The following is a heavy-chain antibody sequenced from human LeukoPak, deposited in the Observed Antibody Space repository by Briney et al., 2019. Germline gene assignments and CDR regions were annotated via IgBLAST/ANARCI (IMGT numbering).Heavy chain of an antibody. V-gene: IGHV4-30-4*01. CDR2: IYYSGST. CDR1: GGPISSNDYY. D-gene: IGHD4-11*01. Sequence: PSETLSLTCAVSGGPISSNDYYWNWIRQPPGKGLEWIGYIYYSGSTYYNPSLKSRVTISVDTSKNQFSLNLSSVTAADTAVYYCARESRDYVNYFDPWGQGTLVTVSS. J-gene: IGHJ5*02. CDR3: ARESRDYVNYFDP.